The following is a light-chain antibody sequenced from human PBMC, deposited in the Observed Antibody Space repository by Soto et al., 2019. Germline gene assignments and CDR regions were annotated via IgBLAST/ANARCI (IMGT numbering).Light chain of an antibody. CDR1: QSVLYSSNNKNY. V-gene: IGKV4-1*01. Sequence: DIVMTQSPDSLPVSLGERATINCKSSQSVLYSSNNKNYLAWYQQKPGQPPKLLIYWASARESGVPDRFSGGGSVTDFTITISSPQAEDVAVYYCQQYYSTPPTFGQGTRLEIK. J-gene: IGKJ5*01. CDR3: QQYYSTPPT. CDR2: WAS.